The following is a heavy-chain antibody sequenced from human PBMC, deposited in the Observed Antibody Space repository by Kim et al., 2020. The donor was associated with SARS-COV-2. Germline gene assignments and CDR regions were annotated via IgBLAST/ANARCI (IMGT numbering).Heavy chain of an antibody. CDR1: GFIFTGYT. D-gene: IGHD3-10*01. Sequence: GGSLRLSCSASGFIFTGYTMHWVRQAPGKRPEYVSAISGDGNTPLYAESLKDRFTISRDNSKNTIYLQMTSLTTEDTAVYYCVRDHWSYDYWGQGTLVTV. CDR2: ISGDGNTP. J-gene: IGHJ4*02. V-gene: IGHV3-64D*06. CDR3: VRDHWSYDY.